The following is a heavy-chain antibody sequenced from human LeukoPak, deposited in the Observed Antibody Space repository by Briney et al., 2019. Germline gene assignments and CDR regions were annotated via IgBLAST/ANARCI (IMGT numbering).Heavy chain of an antibody. CDR1: GFTVSSNY. J-gene: IGHJ4*02. Sequence: GGSLRLSCAASGFTVSSNYMSWVRQAPGKGLEWVSVIYSGGSTYYADSVKGRFTISRDNSKNTLYLQMNSLRAGDTAVYYCARAAPHGYNAYWGQGTLVTVSS. V-gene: IGHV3-66*01. CDR2: IYSGGST. CDR3: ARAAPHGYNAY. D-gene: IGHD5-24*01.